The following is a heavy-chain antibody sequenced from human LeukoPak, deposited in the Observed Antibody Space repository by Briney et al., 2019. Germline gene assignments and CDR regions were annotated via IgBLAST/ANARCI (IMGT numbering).Heavy chain of an antibody. J-gene: IGHJ4*02. CDR2: IYYSGTT. CDR3: ATWYYDSGGYRYFDY. CDR1: GGSKSSYY. Sequence: PSETLSLTCTVSGGSKSSYYWTWIRQPPGKGLEWIGYIYYSGTTAYNPSLKSRVTISVDTSKNQFSLKLNSVTAADTAVYYCATWYYDSGGYRYFDYWGQGTPVTVSS. V-gene: IGHV4-59*01. D-gene: IGHD3-22*01.